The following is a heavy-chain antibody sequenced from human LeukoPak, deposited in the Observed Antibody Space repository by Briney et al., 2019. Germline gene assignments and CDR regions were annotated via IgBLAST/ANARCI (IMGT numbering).Heavy chain of an antibody. CDR1: GFTFSSYW. CDR3: ARAPAHYDILTGYYSTDAFDI. V-gene: IGHV3-7*01. CDR2: IKQDGSEK. D-gene: IGHD3-9*01. Sequence: GGSLRLSCAASGFTFSSYWMSWVRQAPGKGLEWVANIKQDGSEKYYVDSVKGRFTISRDNAKNSLYLQMNSLRAEDTAVYYCARAPAHYDILTGYYSTDAFDIWGQGTMVTASS. J-gene: IGHJ3*02.